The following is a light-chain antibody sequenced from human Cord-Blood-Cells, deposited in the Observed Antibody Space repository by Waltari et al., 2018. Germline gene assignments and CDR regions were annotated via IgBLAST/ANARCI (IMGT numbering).Light chain of an antibody. CDR3: QSYDSSLSGSV. Sequence: QSVLTQPPSVSGAPGQRVTISCTGSSSNIGAGYDVHWYQQLPGTAPKLIISGNNNRPSGVPDRFSGSKSGTSASLAIAGLQAEDEADYYCQSYDSSLSGSVFGGGTKLTVL. J-gene: IGLJ3*02. V-gene: IGLV1-40*01. CDR2: GNN. CDR1: SSNIGAGYD.